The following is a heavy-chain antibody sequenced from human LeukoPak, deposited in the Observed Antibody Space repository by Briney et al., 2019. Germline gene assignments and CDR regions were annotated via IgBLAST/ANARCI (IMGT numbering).Heavy chain of an antibody. CDR3: ARVSTTMVRGVMVGYGMDI. Sequence: ASVKVSCKASGYTFTSYDINWVRQATGQGLEWMGWMNPNSGNTGYAQKFQGRVTMTRNTSISTAFMELSSLRSEDTAVYYCARVSTTMVRGVMVGYGMDIWGQGTTVTVSS. V-gene: IGHV1-8*01. CDR2: MNPNSGNT. D-gene: IGHD3-10*01. J-gene: IGHJ6*02. CDR1: GYTFTSYD.